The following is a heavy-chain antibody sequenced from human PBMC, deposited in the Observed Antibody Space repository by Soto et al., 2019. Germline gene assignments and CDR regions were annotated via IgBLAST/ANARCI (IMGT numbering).Heavy chain of an antibody. J-gene: IGHJ4*02. CDR1: GGSISSSSYC. Sequence: PSETLSLTCTVSGGSISSSSYCWGWIRQPPGKGLEWIGSIYYSGSTYYNPSLKSRVTISVDTSKNQFSLKLSSVTAADTAVYYCASVLRFLEWLPQYYFDYWGQGTLVTVSS. D-gene: IGHD3-3*01. CDR3: ASVLRFLEWLPQYYFDY. V-gene: IGHV4-39*01. CDR2: IYYSGST.